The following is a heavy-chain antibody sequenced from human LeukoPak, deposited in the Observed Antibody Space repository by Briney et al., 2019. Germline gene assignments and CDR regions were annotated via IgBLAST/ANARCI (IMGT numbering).Heavy chain of an antibody. D-gene: IGHD3-10*01. V-gene: IGHV3-64*01. J-gene: IGHJ4*02. CDR1: GFTFSSYA. CDR3: ARDFAGSGSYDY. CDR2: ISSNGGST. Sequence: GGSLRLSCAASGFTFSSYAMHWVRQAPGKGLEYVSAISSNGGSTYYANSVKGRFTISRDNSKNTLYLQMGNLRAEDMAVYYCARDFAGSGSYDYWGQGTLVTVSS.